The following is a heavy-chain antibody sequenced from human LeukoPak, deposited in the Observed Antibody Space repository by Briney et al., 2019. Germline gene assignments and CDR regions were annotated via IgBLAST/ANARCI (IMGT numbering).Heavy chain of an antibody. V-gene: IGHV3-23*01. CDR1: GFTFSAYA. Sequence: PGGSLRLSCAPSGFTFSAYAMSWVRQAPGKGLEWVTSITGYGDRTYYADSVKGRFTISRDNSKNTLYPQLNSLRAEDTAVYYCAKDRSWIIDAWFDSWGQGTRVTVSS. J-gene: IGHJ5*01. CDR2: ITGYGDRT. CDR3: AKDRSWIIDAWFDS. D-gene: IGHD3-16*02.